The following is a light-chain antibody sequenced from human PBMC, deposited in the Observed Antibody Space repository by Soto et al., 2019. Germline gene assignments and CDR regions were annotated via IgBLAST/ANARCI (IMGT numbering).Light chain of an antibody. CDR3: QQRSYWPPYT. CDR2: DAS. J-gene: IGKJ2*01. Sequence: EIVLTPSPATLALFPGERANISCRASRSVSSDLAWYQQKPGQAPRLLIYDASSRATGIPARFSGSGFGTDFTLTISSLESEDSAVYYCQQRSYWPPYTFGQGTK. V-gene: IGKV3-11*01. CDR1: RSVSSD.